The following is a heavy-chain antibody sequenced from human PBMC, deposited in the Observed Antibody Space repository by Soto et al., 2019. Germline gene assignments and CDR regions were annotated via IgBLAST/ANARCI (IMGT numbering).Heavy chain of an antibody. Sequence: LACAACRESIKIAGYYGSLKHQHPGKGLEWLGYIHYSGGATYSPSYNPSLQSRIAISVDISKSLFSLKLTSVTAADTAVYYCARVPTYYEDSIAYQPFPPWGQGTLVP. CDR1: RESIKIAGYY. CDR3: ARVPTYYEDSIAYQPFPP. J-gene: IGHJ5*02. CDR2: IHYSGGATYSP. D-gene: IGHD3-22*01. V-gene: IGHV4-31*11.